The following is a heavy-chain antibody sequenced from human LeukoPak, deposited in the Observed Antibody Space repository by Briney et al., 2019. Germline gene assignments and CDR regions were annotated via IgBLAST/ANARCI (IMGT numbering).Heavy chain of an antibody. Sequence: ASVKVSCKASGYTFTSYGISWVRQAPGQGLEWMGWTSAYNGNTNYAQKLQGRVTMTTDTSTSTAYMELRSLRSDDTAVYYCARVKGSAASADAFDIWGQGTMVTVSS. CDR2: TSAYNGNT. D-gene: IGHD6-19*01. J-gene: IGHJ3*02. CDR3: ARVKGSAASADAFDI. CDR1: GYTFTSYG. V-gene: IGHV1-18*01.